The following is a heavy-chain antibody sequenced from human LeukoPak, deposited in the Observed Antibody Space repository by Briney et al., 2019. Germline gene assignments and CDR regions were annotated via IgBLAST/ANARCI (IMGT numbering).Heavy chain of an antibody. CDR1: GGSISSSSYY. D-gene: IGHD6-13*01. CDR3: ARAIPSSWPPQGPLDV. J-gene: IGHJ6*04. V-gene: IGHV4-39*01. CDR2: IYYSGST. Sequence: SETLSLTCTVSGGSISSSSYYWGWIRQPPGKGLEWIGSIYYSGSTYYNPSLKSRVTISVDTPKNQFSLKLSSVTAADTAVYYCARAIPSSWPPQGPLDVWGKGTTVTVSS.